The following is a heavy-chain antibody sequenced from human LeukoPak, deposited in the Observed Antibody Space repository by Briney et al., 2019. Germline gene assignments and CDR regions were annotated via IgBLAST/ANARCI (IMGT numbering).Heavy chain of an antibody. Sequence: GGSLRLSCAASGFTFSSYGMHWVRQAPGKGLEWVAFIRYDGSNKYYADSVKGRFTISRDNSKNTLYLQMNSLRAEDTAVYYCAKDFLYYDSSGHYPWYFDYWGQGTLVTVSS. CDR2: IRYDGSNK. CDR3: AKDFLYYDSSGHYPWYFDY. D-gene: IGHD3-22*01. CDR1: GFTFSSYG. V-gene: IGHV3-30*02. J-gene: IGHJ4*02.